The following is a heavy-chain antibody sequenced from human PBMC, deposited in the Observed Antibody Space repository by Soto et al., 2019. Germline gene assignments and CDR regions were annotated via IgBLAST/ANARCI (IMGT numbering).Heavy chain of an antibody. CDR1: GGSISRSTYY. CDR2: IYYSGST. D-gene: IGHD2-2*02. J-gene: IGHJ5*02. Sequence: ASETLSLTCTVSGGSISRSTYYWGWIRQPPGKGLEWIGSIYYSGSTYYRPSLKSRVTISVDTSKTQYSLKLSTVTAADTAAYYCERQVPAAIKLGWFDPWCQGTLVTVSS. CDR3: ERQVPAAIKLGWFDP. V-gene: IGHV4-39*01.